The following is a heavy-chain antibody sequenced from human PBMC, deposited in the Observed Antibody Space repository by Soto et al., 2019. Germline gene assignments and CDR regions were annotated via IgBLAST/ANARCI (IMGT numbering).Heavy chain of an antibody. CDR2: ISGSGGST. V-gene: IGHV3-23*01. J-gene: IGHJ4*02. CDR3: AKGTRGYSYVHFDY. CDR1: GFTFSSYA. Sequence: GGSLRLSCAASGFTFSSYAMSWVHQAPGKGLEWVSAISGSGGSTYYADSVKGRFTISRDNSKNTLYLQMNSLRAEDTAVYYCAKGTRGYSYVHFDYWGQGTLVTVSS. D-gene: IGHD5-18*01.